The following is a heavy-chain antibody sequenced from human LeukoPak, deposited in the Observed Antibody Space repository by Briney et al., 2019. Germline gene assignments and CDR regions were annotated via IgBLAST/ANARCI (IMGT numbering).Heavy chain of an antibody. Sequence: ASVKVSCKASGGTFSSYAISWVRQAPGQGLEWMGGIIPIFGTANYAQKFQGRVTITTDESTSTAYMELSSLRSEDTAVYYCARASEYYYDSSGYYYSYWGQGTLVTVSS. J-gene: IGHJ4*02. CDR2: IIPIFGTA. CDR3: ARASEYYYDSSGYYYSY. D-gene: IGHD3-22*01. V-gene: IGHV1-69*05. CDR1: GGTFSSYA.